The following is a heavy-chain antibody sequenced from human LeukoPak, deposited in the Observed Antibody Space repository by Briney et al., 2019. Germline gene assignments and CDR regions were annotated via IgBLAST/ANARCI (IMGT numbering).Heavy chain of an antibody. CDR3: AGGRDFWSGYFAFDI. D-gene: IGHD3-3*01. Sequence: GESLKISCKGSGYSFTSYWIGWVRQMPGKGLEWTGIIYPGDSDTRYSPSFQGQVTISADKSISTAYLQWSSLKASDTAMYYCAGGRDFWSGYFAFDIWGQGTMVTVSS. J-gene: IGHJ3*02. V-gene: IGHV5-51*01. CDR2: IYPGDSDT. CDR1: GYSFTSYW.